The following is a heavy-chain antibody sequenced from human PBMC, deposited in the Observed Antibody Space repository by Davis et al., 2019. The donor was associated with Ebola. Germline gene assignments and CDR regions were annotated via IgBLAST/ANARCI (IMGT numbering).Heavy chain of an antibody. Sequence: MPGGSLRLSCIVSGGSIRSSSYYWGWIRQPPGKGLEWIGRIYYSGNTYYNPSLKSRVTISVDTSKNQFSLKLSSVTAADTAVYYCARHESLSWFDPWGQGTLVTVSS. D-gene: IGHD2/OR15-2a*01. CDR3: ARHESLSWFDP. CDR1: GGSIRSSSYY. V-gene: IGHV4-39*01. J-gene: IGHJ5*02. CDR2: IYYSGNT.